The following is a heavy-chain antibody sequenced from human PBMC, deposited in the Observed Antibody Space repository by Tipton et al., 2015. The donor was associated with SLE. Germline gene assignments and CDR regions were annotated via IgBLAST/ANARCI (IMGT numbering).Heavy chain of an antibody. CDR3: ARNLGSYYGMDV. D-gene: IGHD3-16*01. CDR1: GFTFSTYV. Sequence: SLRLSCAASGFTFSTYVMHWVRQAPGRGLEWVAVLSSDGSHTNYADSVKGRFTISRDNSKNTLYLQMNSLRAEDTAVYYCARNLGSYYGMDVWGQGTTVTVSS. CDR2: LSSDGSHT. J-gene: IGHJ6*02. V-gene: IGHV3-30*03.